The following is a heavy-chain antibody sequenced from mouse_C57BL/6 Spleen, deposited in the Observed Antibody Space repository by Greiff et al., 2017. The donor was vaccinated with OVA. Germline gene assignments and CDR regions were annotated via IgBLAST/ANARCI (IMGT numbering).Heavy chain of an antibody. CDR2: INPGSGYT. D-gene: IGHD1-1*01. J-gene: IGHJ2*01. CDR1: GYTFTSYW. CDR3: AREGYTVVATGFDY. Sequence: VKLVQSGAELAKPGASVKLSCKASGYTFTSYWMHWVKQRPGQGLEWIGYINPGSGYTKYNQKFKDKATLTAAKSSTTAYMQLNSLTYKASAVYYYAREGYTVVATGFDYWGQGTTLTVSS. V-gene: IGHV1-7*01.